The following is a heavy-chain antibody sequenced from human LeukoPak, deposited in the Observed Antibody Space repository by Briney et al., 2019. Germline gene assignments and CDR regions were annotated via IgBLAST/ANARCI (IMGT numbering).Heavy chain of an antibody. V-gene: IGHV4-59*01. Sequence: SETLSLTCTASGGSFSNYGRSWIRQPPGKGLEWIGDIYYSGTTNYNPSLKSRVTISMDTSKNQISMKLNSVTAAGTSVYSCATFSGAGSSWYDVGSTIDYWGQGSLVTVSS. D-gene: IGHD6-13*01. CDR3: ATFSGAGSSWYDVGSTIDY. CDR2: IYYSGTT. CDR1: GGSFSNYG. J-gene: IGHJ4*02.